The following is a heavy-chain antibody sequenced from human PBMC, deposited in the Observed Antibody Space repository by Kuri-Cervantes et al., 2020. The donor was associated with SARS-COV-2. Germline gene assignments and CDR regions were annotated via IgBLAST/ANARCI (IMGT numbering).Heavy chain of an antibody. V-gene: IGHV4-38-2*02. CDR1: GYSISSGYY. CDR3: ARLAVYFVEDYYMDV. J-gene: IGHJ6*03. CDR2: IYYSGST. Sequence: SETLSLTCTVSGYSISSGYYWGWIRQPPGKGLEWIGSIYYSGSTYYNPSLKSRVTISVDTSKNQFSLKLSSVTAADTAVYYCARLAVYFVEDYYMDVWGKGTTVTVSS. D-gene: IGHD3-9*01.